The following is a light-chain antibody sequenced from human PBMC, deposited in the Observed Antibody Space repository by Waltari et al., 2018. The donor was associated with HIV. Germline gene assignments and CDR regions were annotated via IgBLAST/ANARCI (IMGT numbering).Light chain of an antibody. Sequence: QSALTQPPSASGSPGQSATISCTGTNSDIGTYDYVSWYQQHPGKAPKPVISEVTKRPSGVSDRFSGSKSGNTAFLTVSGLQEEDEADYYCSSFANRDGFYVLFGGGTRLTVL. V-gene: IGLV2-8*01. CDR3: SSFANRDGFYVL. J-gene: IGLJ2*01. CDR2: EVT. CDR1: NSDIGTYDY.